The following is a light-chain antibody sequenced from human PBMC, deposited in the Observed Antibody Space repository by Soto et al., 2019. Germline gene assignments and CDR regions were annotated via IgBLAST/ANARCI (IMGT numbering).Light chain of an antibody. Sequence: QSALTQPRSVSGSPGQSVTISCTGTSSDVGAYDYVSWYQHHPGKAPKLMIFDVNQRPSGVPDRFSGSKSGNTASLTISGLQAEDEADYYCCSYAGSYTLEVFGGGTKLTVL. CDR2: DVN. J-gene: IGLJ2*01. V-gene: IGLV2-11*01. CDR1: SSDVGAYDY. CDR3: CSYAGSYTLEV.